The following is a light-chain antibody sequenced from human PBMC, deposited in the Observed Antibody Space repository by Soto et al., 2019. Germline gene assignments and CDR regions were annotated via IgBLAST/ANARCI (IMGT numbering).Light chain of an antibody. V-gene: IGKV1-6*01. J-gene: IGKJ1*01. CDR3: LQDYNYPRT. CDR1: QDIGKD. Sequence: AIQMTQSPSSLSASVGDRVTLTCRASQDIGKDLGWYQQKPGAAPKLLIFEASTVQTGVPSRFSGSGSGTDFTLTISSLQPEDFATYFCLQDYNYPRTFGQGTTVALK. CDR2: EAS.